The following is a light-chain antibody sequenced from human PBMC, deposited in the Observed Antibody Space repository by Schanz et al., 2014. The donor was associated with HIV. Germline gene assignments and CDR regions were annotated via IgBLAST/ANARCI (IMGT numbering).Light chain of an antibody. CDR2: DAS. Sequence: EIVLTQSPGTLSLSPGERATLSCRASQSVSSYLAWYQQKPGQAPRLLIYDASNRATGIPARFSGSGSGTDFTLTISSLEPEDFAVYYCQQRYSWPLTFGGGTKLELK. CDR1: QSVSSY. V-gene: IGKV3-11*01. J-gene: IGKJ4*01. CDR3: QQRYSWPLT.